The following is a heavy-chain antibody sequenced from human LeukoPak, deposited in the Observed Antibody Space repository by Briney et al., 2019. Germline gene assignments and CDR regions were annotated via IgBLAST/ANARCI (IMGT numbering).Heavy chain of an antibody. CDR1: GSPFINYC. CDR2: ICPGDSDT. D-gene: IGHD3-9*01. Sequence: GESLKISCKGAGSPFINYCIGWVRQMPGKGLEWMGIICPGDSDTRYSPSFQGQVTISADKSISTAYLQWSSLKASDTAMYYCARSYYDILTSYSDWGQGTLVTVSS. CDR3: ARSYYDILTSYSD. V-gene: IGHV5-51*01. J-gene: IGHJ4*02.